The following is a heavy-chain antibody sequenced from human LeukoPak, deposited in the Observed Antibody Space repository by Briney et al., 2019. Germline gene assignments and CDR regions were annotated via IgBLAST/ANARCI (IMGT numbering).Heavy chain of an antibody. J-gene: IGHJ3*02. D-gene: IGHD1-26*01. Sequence: GGSLRLSCTGSGFTFGDYAMSWFRQAPGKGLEWVGFIRSKAYGGTTDYAASVKGRFTISRDDSKSIAYLQMNSLKTEDTAVYYCTRGGSGSYGAFDIWGQGTLVTVSS. CDR1: GFTFGDYA. CDR3: TRGGSGSYGAFDI. CDR2: IRSKAYGGTT. V-gene: IGHV3-49*03.